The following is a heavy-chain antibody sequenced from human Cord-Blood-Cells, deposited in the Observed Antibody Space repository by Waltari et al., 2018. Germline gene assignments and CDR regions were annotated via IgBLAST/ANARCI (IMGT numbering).Heavy chain of an antibody. J-gene: IGHJ4*02. V-gene: IGHV1-69*01. CDR1: GGTFSSYA. Sequence: VKVSCKASGGTFSSYAISWVRQAPGQGLEWMGGIIPIFGTANYAQKFQGRVTITADESTSTAYMELSSLRSEDTAVYYCARDESVGLEGGYFDYWGQGTLVTVSS. CDR3: ARDESVGLEGGYFDY. D-gene: IGHD1-1*01. CDR2: IIPIFGTA.